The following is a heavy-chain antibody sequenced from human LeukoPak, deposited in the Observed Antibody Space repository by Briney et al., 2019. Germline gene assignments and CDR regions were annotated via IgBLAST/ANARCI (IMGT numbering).Heavy chain of an antibody. CDR1: GFSFSSYG. CDR3: AKVILGSCSSTSCFDY. V-gene: IGHV3-30*02. D-gene: IGHD2-2*01. CDR2: IRCDGSNK. Sequence: GGSLRLSCAASGFSFSSYGMHWVRQAPGKGLECVAFIRCDGSNKYYADSVKGRFTISRDNSKNTLYLQMNSLRAEDTAVYYCAKVILGSCSSTSCFDYWGQGTPVTVSS. J-gene: IGHJ4*02.